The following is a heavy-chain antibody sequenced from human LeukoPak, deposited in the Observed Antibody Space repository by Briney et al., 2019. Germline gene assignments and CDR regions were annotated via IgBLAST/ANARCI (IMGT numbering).Heavy chain of an antibody. CDR3: ARGGGYYYDSSGYYYPLDYFDY. CDR2: ISAYNGNT. CDR1: GYTFTSYG. D-gene: IGHD3-22*01. V-gene: IGHV1-18*01. J-gene: IGHJ4*02. Sequence: GASVKVSCKASGYTFTSYGISWVRQAPGQGLEWMGWISAYNGNTNYAQKLQGRVTVTTDTSTSTAYMELRSLRSDDTAVYYCARGGGYYYDSSGYYYPLDYFDYWGQGTLVTVSS.